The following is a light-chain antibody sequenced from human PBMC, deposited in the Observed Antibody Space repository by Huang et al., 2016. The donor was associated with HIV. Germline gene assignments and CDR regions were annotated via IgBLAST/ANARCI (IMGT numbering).Light chain of an antibody. CDR1: QSIDGY. Sequence: IRMTQSPSSLSASVGDRVTITCRASQSIDGYLNWYQQKPGKAPKLLISSASTLQTGVPPRFSGSGAGTDYTLIIDNLQPDDFATYFCQQSYSTLITFGQGSQLDTK. V-gene: IGKV1-39*01. CDR3: QQSYSTLIT. J-gene: IGKJ5*01. CDR2: SAS.